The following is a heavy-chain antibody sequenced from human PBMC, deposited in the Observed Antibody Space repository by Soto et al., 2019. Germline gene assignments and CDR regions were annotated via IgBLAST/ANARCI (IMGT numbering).Heavy chain of an antibody. Sequence: PGGSLRLSCAASGFTFSSYWMHWVRQAPGKGLVWVSRINSDGSSTSYADSVKGRFTISRDNAKNTLYLQMNSLRAEDTAVYYCARGGKLRFLEWTNTGTSFNWFDPWGQGTLVTVSS. V-gene: IGHV3-74*01. CDR2: INSDGSST. D-gene: IGHD3-3*01. CDR1: GFTFSSYW. J-gene: IGHJ5*02. CDR3: ARGGKLRFLEWTNTGTSFNWFDP.